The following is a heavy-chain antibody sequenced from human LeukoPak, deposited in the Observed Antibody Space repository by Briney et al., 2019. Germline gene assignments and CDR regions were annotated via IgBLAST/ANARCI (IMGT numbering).Heavy chain of an antibody. CDR1: GFTFSDYY. D-gene: IGHD1-1*01. J-gene: IGHJ3*02. Sequence: GGSLRLSCAASGFTFSDYYMSWIRQAPGKGLEWVSYISSGASTIYYADSVKGRFTISRDNSKNTLYLQMNSLRAEDTAVYYCARDVETASAFDIWGQGTMVTVSS. CDR2: ISSGASTI. CDR3: ARDVETASAFDI. V-gene: IGHV3-11*04.